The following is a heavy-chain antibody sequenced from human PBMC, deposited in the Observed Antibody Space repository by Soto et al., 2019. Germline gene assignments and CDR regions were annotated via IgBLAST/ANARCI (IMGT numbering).Heavy chain of an antibody. CDR2: TYYRSKWYN. D-gene: IGHD2-2*01. Sequence: HTLSLTCAISGDSVSSNSAAWNWIRQSPSRGLEWLGRTYYRSKWYNDYAVSVKSRITINPDTSKNQFSLQLNSVTPEDTAVYYCARARVRYGSSTSCPNWFDPWGQGTLVTV. CDR1: GDSVSSNSAA. CDR3: ARARVRYGSSTSCPNWFDP. V-gene: IGHV6-1*01. J-gene: IGHJ5*02.